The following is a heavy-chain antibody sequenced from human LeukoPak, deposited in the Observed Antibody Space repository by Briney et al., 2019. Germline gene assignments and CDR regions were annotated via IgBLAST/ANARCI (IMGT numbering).Heavy chain of an antibody. CDR1: GGFMSNYY. D-gene: IGHD3-10*01. CDR3: ARPTRGLYY. J-gene: IGHJ4*02. CDR2: IYYSGST. V-gene: IGHV4-59*08. Sequence: SETLSLTCTVCGGFMSNYYWTWLRQPPGQGLEWIGYIYYSGSTYYNPSLKSRVTISLDTSKNQFSLKLSSVTAADTAVYYCARPTRGLYYWGQATLVTVSS.